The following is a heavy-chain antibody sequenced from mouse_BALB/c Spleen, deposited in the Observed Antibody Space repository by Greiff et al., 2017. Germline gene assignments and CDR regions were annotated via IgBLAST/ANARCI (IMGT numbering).Heavy chain of an antibody. CDR3: ARSKYGDYFDY. CDR1: GYTFSSYW. CDR2: ILPGSGST. V-gene: IGHV1-9*01. J-gene: IGHJ2*01. Sequence: VMLVESGAELMKPGASVKISCKATGYTFSSYWIEWVKQRPGHGLEWIGEILPGSGSTNYNEKFKGKATFTADTSSNTAYMQLSSLTSEDSAVYYCARSKYGDYFDYWGQGTTLTVSS. D-gene: IGHD2-10*02.